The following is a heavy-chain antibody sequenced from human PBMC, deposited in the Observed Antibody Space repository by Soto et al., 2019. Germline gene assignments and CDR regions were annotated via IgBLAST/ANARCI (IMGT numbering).Heavy chain of an antibody. CDR1: GFTFSSYA. Sequence: GGSLRLSCAASGFTFSSYAMSWVRQAPGKGLEWVSAISGSGGSTYYADSVKGRFTISRDNSKNTLYLQMNSLRAEDTAVYYCARTAPLWFGESVTPNWFDPWGQGTLVTVSS. CDR2: ISGSGGST. D-gene: IGHD3-10*01. V-gene: IGHV3-23*01. J-gene: IGHJ5*02. CDR3: ARTAPLWFGESVTPNWFDP.